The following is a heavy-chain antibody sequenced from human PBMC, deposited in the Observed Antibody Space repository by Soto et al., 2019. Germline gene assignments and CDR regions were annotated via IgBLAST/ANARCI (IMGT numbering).Heavy chain of an antibody. CDR3: VRYDRINMKPYSPEGFHI. D-gene: IGHD3-3*02. Sequence: PXETLSLTFTVSGDSMSSSNSHWGWTRQPPGKGLEYIGIVYYGGAIFYSGNIYYNPSLKIRVTISVDTSKNQFSLRLSSVTAADTGVYYCVRYDRINMKPYSPEGFHIWGQGTMVTVS. J-gene: IGHJ3*02. CDR2: VYYGGAIFYSGNI. V-gene: IGHV4-39*01. CDR1: GDSMSSSNSH.